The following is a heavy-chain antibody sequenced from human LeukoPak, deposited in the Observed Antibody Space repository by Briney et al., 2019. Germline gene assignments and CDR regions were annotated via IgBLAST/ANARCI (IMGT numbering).Heavy chain of an antibody. CDR3: AKDGEGYSYGSDY. J-gene: IGHJ4*02. D-gene: IGHD5-18*01. CDR1: GFTFSSYA. V-gene: IGHV3-23*01. CDR2: IRGSGGST. Sequence: GGSLRLSCAASGFTFSSYAMSWVRQAPGKGLEWVSAIRGSGGSTYYADSVKGRFTISRDNSKNTLFLHMNSLRAEDTAVYYCAKDGEGYSYGSDYWGQGTLVTVSS.